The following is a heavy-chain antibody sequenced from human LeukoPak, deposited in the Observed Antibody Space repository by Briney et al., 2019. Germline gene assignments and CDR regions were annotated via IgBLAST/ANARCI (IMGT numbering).Heavy chain of an antibody. CDR3: AKARTYYYDSSGFDY. CDR2: ISGSGSVI. D-gene: IGHD3-22*01. CDR1: GFTFSSYE. J-gene: IGHJ4*02. Sequence: GGSLRLSCAASGFTFSSYEMNWVRQAPGKGLEWVSYISGSGSVIYYADSVKGRFTISRDNSKNTLYLQMNSLRAEDTAVYYCAKARTYYYDSSGFDYWGQGTLVTVSS. V-gene: IGHV3-48*03.